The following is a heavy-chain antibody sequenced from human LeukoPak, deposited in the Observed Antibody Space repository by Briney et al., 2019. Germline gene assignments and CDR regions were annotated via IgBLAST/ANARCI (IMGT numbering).Heavy chain of an antibody. V-gene: IGHV3-48*03. J-gene: IGHJ3*02. Sequence: PGGSLRLSCAASGFTFSSYEMNWVRQAPGKGLEWVSYISSSGSTIYYADSVKGRFTISRDNAKNSLYLLMNSLRAEDTAVYYCARDLGIAAAHDAFDIWGQGTMVTVSS. D-gene: IGHD6-13*01. CDR1: GFTFSSYE. CDR2: ISSSGSTI. CDR3: ARDLGIAAAHDAFDI.